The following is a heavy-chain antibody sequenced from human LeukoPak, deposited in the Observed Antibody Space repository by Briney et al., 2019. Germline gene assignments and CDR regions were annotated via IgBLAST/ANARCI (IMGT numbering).Heavy chain of an antibody. V-gene: IGHV1-3*01. J-gene: IGHJ4*02. CDR2: INAGNGNT. CDR1: GYTFTSYA. CDR3: ARSQYSSGWYYFDY. D-gene: IGHD6-19*01. Sequence: ASVKVSCKASGYTFTSYAMHWVRQAPGQRLEWMGWINAGNGNTKYSQKFQGRVAITRDTSASTAYMELSSLRSEDTAVYYCARSQYSSGWYYFDYWGQGTLVTVSS.